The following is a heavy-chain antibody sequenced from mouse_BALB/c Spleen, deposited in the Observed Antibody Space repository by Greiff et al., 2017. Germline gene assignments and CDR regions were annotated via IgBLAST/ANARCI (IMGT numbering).Heavy chain of an antibody. V-gene: IGHV1-9*01. CDR3: ARSYDYDERAMDY. Sequence: VQLQQSGAELMKPGASVKISCKATGYTFSSYWIEWVKQRPGHGLEWIGEILPGSGSTNYNEKFKGKATFTAATASNTAYMQLSSLTSEDSAVYYCARSYDYDERAMDYWGQGTSVTVSS. CDR2: ILPGSGST. D-gene: IGHD2-4*01. CDR1: GYTFSSYW. J-gene: IGHJ4*01.